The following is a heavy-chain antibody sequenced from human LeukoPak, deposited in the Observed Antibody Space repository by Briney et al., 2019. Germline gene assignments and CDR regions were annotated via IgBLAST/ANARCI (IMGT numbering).Heavy chain of an antibody. CDR2: INHSGST. J-gene: IGHJ5*02. D-gene: IGHD3-3*01. V-gene: IGHV4-34*01. Sequence: PSETLSLTCAVYGGSFSGYYWSWIRQPPGKGLEWIGEINHSGSTNYNPSLKSRVTISVDTSKNQFSLQLSSVTAADTAVYYCARVHKGSIITIFGVVRSWFDPWGQGTLVTVSS. CDR1: GGSFSGYY. CDR3: ARVHKGSIITIFGVVRSWFDP.